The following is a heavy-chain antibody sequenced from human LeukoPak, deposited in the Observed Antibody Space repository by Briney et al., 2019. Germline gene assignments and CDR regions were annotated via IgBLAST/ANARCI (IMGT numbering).Heavy chain of an antibody. V-gene: IGHV4-34*01. Sequence: PSETLSLTCAVYGGSFSGYYWSWIRQPPGKGLEWIGEINHSGSTNYNPSLKSRVTISVDTYKNQFSLKLSTVTAADTAVYYCARGRYSSSFSDYWGQGPLVTVSS. CDR2: INHSGST. D-gene: IGHD6-13*01. CDR1: GGSFSGYY. CDR3: ARGRYSSSFSDY. J-gene: IGHJ4*02.